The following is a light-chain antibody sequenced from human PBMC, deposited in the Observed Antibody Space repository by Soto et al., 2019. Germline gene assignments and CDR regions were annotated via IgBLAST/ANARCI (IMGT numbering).Light chain of an antibody. CDR3: SSFAGSNNFPYV. Sequence: QSALTQPPSASGSPGQSVTICCTGTSXDVGAYDYVSWYQQHPGKAPKLMIYEINKRPSGVPDRFSGSKSGNTASLTVSGLQAEDEADYYCSSFAGSNNFPYVFGTGTKVTVL. CDR1: SXDVGAYDY. J-gene: IGLJ1*01. CDR2: EIN. V-gene: IGLV2-8*01.